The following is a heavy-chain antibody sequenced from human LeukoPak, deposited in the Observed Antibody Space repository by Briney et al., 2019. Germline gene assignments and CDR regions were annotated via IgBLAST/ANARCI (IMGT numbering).Heavy chain of an antibody. CDR3: ARASRGGFEGPWLDV. CDR1: GFTFSSYI. D-gene: IGHD2-15*01. CDR2: ISSSSSYI. J-gene: IGHJ6*02. Sequence: GGSLRLSCAASGFTFSSYIMNWVRQAPGKGLEWVSSISSSSSYIYYADSVKGRFTISRDNAKNSLYLQMNSLRAEDTAVYYCARASRGGFEGPWLDVWGQGTTVTVSS. V-gene: IGHV3-21*01.